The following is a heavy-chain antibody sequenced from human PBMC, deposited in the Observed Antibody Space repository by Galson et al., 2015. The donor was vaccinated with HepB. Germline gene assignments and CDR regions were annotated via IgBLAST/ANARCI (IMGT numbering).Heavy chain of an antibody. CDR1: GGTFSSYA. CDR3: ARGMAEWLRFDY. CDR2: IIPIFGTA. V-gene: IGHV1-69*13. J-gene: IGHJ4*02. Sequence: SVKVSCKASGGTFSSYAISWVRQAPGQGLEWMGGIIPIFGTANYAQKFQGRVTIPADESTSTAYMELSSLRSEDTAVYYCARGMAEWLRFDYWGQGTLVTVSS. D-gene: IGHD5-12*01.